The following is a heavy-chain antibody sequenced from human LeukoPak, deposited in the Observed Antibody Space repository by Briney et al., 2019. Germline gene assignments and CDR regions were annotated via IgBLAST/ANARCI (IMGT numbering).Heavy chain of an antibody. J-gene: IGHJ3*02. Sequence: SETLSRSFTVSGGSISSYYWSWIRQPPGKGLETIGYIYYSGSTNYNPSLKSRVTISVDTSKNQFSLKLSSVTAADTAVYYSARSRHTIFPRGELRRAFDIWGQGTMVTVSS. CDR2: IYYSGST. D-gene: IGHD3-9*01. CDR1: GGSISSYY. V-gene: IGHV4-59*01. CDR3: ARSRHTIFPRGELRRAFDI.